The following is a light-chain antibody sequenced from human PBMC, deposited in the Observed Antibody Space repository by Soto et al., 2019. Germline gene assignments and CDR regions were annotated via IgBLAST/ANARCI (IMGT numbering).Light chain of an antibody. CDR1: SSDIGGFNY. V-gene: IGLV2-14*01. CDR3: TSYTTSTTLV. CDR2: EVS. J-gene: IGLJ2*01. Sequence: SALTQPASVSGSPGQSITISCTGSSSDIGGFNYVSWYQQHPGEAPKLVIYEVSNRPSGVSNRFSGSKAGNTASLTISGLQAEDEADDYCTSYTTSTTLVFGGGTKLTVL.